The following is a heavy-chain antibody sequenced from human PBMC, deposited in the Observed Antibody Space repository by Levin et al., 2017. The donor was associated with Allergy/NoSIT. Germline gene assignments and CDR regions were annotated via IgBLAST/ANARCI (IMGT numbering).Heavy chain of an antibody. Sequence: GASVKVSCAASGFTFSSYWMTWVRQAPGKGLEWVANIKHDGSETNCVDSVKGRFTISKDNAKNSLYLQMNSLRAEDTAVYYCARTGSRNGYDPFDYWGQGTLVTVSS. CDR2: IKHDGSET. CDR3: ARTGSRNGYDPFDY. D-gene: IGHD5-12*01. V-gene: IGHV3-7*01. CDR1: GFTFSSYW. J-gene: IGHJ4*02.